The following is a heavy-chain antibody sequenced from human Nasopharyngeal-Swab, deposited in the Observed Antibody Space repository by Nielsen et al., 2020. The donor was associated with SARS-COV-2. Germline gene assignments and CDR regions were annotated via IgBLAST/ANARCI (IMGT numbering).Heavy chain of an antibody. CDR2: ISGSGDTT. D-gene: IGHD2-8*01. V-gene: IGHV3-23*01. CDR1: GFTFSSYA. Sequence: GGSLRLSCAASGFTFSSYAMSWVRQAPGKGLEWVSIISGSGDTTYYADSVKDRFTISRDNSKNTLYLQTNSLRVEDTAVYYCAKDPLSGGVYATNHYYYGMDVWGQGTTVTVSS. J-gene: IGHJ6*02. CDR3: AKDPLSGGVYATNHYYYGMDV.